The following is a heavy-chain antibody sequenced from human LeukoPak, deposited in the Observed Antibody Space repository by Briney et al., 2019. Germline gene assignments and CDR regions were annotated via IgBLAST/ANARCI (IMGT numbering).Heavy chain of an antibody. Sequence: SETLSLTCTVSGGSISYYYWTWLRQPPGKGLERVGFIYYTGTTNYNPSLKSRVTISADTSKNQFSLKLSSVTAADTAVYYCARAGSSWSTGYYFDYWGQGTLVTVSS. J-gene: IGHJ4*02. CDR1: GGSISYYY. V-gene: IGHV4-59*01. D-gene: IGHD6-13*01. CDR2: IYYTGTT. CDR3: ARAGSSWSTGYYFDY.